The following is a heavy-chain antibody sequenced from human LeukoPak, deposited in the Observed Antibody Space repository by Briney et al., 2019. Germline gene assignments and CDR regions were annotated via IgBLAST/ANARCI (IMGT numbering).Heavy chain of an antibody. CDR3: ARLNSYGFYYFDY. V-gene: IGHV3-7*01. CDR2: IKQDGSEK. D-gene: IGHD5-18*01. J-gene: IGHJ4*02. CDR1: GFTFSSYS. Sequence: PGGSLRLSCAASGFTFSSYSMSWVRQAPGKGLEWVANIKQDGSEKYYVDSVKGRFTISRDNAKNSLNLQLNSLRAEDTAVYYCARLNSYGFYYFDYWGQGTLVTVSS.